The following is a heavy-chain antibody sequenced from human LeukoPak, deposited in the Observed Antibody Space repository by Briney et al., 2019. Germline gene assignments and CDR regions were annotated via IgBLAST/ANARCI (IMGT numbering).Heavy chain of an antibody. CDR2: ISPSGTDI. J-gene: IGHJ3*02. CDR3: ARDDPVLKAFDI. V-gene: IGHV3-11*04. CDR1: GFTFTDTY. Sequence: GGSLRLSCAVSGFTFTDTYMTWIRQAPGKGLESLSYISPSGTDISYADSVKGRFTISRDNAKNSLYLQMNSLRAEDTAVYYCARDDPVLKAFDIWGQGTMVTVSS. D-gene: IGHD2-8*01.